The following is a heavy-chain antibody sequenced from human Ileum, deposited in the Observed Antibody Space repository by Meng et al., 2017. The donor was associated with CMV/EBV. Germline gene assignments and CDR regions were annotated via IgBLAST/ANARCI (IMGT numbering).Heavy chain of an antibody. CDR1: GGAFIDYF. J-gene: IGHJ5*02. Sequence: QVHLQQLNHGVLSPSETRSFTCLVDGGAFIDYFWRWIRQSPEKGLEWIGEINHKGNTKYSPSLKSLVTSSKDTSKKQFSLRMTSVTAADTATYYCVRRGRGSEPWGQGTLVTVSS. CDR2: INHKGNT. CDR3: VRRGRGSEP. D-gene: IGHD1-26*01. V-gene: IGHV4-34*02.